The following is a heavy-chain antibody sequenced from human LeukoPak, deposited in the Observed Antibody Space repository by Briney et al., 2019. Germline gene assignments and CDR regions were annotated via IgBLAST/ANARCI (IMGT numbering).Heavy chain of an antibody. Sequence: GGSLRLSCAASGFTFSSYSMNWVRQAPGKGLEWVSSLSSSSSYIYYADSVKGRFTISRDNAKNSLYLQMNSLRAEDTAVYYCARDRQNAFDIWGQGTMVTVSS. D-gene: IGHD6-6*01. J-gene: IGHJ3*02. V-gene: IGHV3-21*01. CDR2: LSSSSSYI. CDR1: GFTFSSYS. CDR3: ARDRQNAFDI.